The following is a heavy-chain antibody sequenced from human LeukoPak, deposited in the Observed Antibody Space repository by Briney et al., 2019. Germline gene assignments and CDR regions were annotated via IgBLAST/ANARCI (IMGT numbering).Heavy chain of an antibody. CDR3: ARTYGYNYGTSQPYYFDY. Sequence: PSETLSLTCTVSGGSISSYYWTWLRQPPGKGLEWIGYIYYSGSTNYNPSLKSRVTISVDTSKNQFSLKLGSVTAADTAVYYCARTYGYNYGTSQPYYFDYWGQGTLVTVSS. V-gene: IGHV4-59*01. CDR2: IYYSGST. CDR1: GGSISSYY. J-gene: IGHJ4*02. D-gene: IGHD5-18*01.